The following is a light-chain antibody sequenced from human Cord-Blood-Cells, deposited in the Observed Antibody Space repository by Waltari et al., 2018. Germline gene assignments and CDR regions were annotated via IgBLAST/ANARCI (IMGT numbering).Light chain of an antibody. CDR3: SSYTSSSTLV. CDR2: NVS. V-gene: IGLV2-14*01. Sequence: QSALTQPASVSGSPGQSITISCTRTSREVGGYKYVSWYQQHPGKAPKLMIYNVSIRPSGVSNRFSGSKSGNTASLTISGLQAEDEADYYCSSYTSSSTLVFGGGTKLTVL. CDR1: SREVGGYKY. J-gene: IGLJ3*02.